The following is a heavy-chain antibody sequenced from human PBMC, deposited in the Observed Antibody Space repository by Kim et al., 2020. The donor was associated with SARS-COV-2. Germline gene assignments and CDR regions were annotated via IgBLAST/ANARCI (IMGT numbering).Heavy chain of an antibody. V-gene: IGHV3-74*01. Sequence: MKGRFSITRDSAKNTLYLQMSSLSAEDTAVYYSARAASGYSNSWYDGGFDYWGQGTLVTVSS. J-gene: IGHJ4*02. CDR3: ARAASGYSNSWYDGGFDY. D-gene: IGHD6-13*01.